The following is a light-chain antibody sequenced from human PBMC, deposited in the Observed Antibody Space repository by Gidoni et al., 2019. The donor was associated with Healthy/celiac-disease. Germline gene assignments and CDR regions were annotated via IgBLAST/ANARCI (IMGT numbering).Light chain of an antibody. CDR2: GAS. CDR3: QQYNNWWT. J-gene: IGKJ1*01. V-gene: IGKV3-15*01. CDR1: QSVSSN. Sequence: EILMTQSPATLPVSPGERATLSCRASQSVSSNLAWYQQQPGQAPRLIIYGASTRATGIPARFSGSGSGTEFTLTISSLQSEDFAVYYCQQYNNWWTFGQGTKLEIK.